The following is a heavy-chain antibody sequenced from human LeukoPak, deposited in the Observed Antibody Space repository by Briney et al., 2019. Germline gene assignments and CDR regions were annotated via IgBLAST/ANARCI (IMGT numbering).Heavy chain of an antibody. CDR1: GYTFTGYY. CDR3: ARDRYSSGPDAFDI. J-gene: IGHJ3*02. D-gene: IGHD6-19*01. CDR2: INPNSGGT. Sequence: GASVKVSCKASGYTFTGYYMHWVRQAPGQGLEWMGWINPNSGGTNYAQKFQGRVTMTRDTSISTAHMELSRLRSDDTAVYYCARDRYSSGPDAFDIWGQGTMVTVSS. V-gene: IGHV1-2*02.